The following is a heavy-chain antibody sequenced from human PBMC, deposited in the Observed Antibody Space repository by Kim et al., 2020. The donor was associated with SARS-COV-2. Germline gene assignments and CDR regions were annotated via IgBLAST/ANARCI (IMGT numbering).Heavy chain of an antibody. Sequence: SLKSRVTISVDTSKNQFSLKLSSVTAADTAVYYCARGIWFGELSPYYFDYWGQGTLVTVSS. CDR3: ARGIWFGELSPYYFDY. V-gene: IGHV4-59*09. J-gene: IGHJ4*02. D-gene: IGHD3-10*01.